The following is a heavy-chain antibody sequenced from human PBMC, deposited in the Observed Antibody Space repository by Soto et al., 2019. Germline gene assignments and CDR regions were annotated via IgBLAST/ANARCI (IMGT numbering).Heavy chain of an antibody. V-gene: IGHV3-23*01. CDR2: INGSGDSS. D-gene: IGHD3-3*01. CDR3: AKEKTTGANYDLDY. J-gene: IGHJ4*02. Sequence: GWSLRRSCEASGFIFSSNAMSWVRQAPGKGLQWVSAINGSGDSSSDIAAVKGRLTISGDNSKNTLHLQINSLRAEDTADYFCAKEKTTGANYDLDYWSQGTLVTVSS. CDR1: GFIFSSNA.